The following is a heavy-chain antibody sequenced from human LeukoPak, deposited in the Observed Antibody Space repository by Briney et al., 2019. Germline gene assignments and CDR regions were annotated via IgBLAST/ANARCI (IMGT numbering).Heavy chain of an antibody. CDR1: GFTFDDYA. V-gene: IGHV3-9*01. J-gene: IGHJ4*02. CDR2: ISWNSGSI. D-gene: IGHD4-17*01. CDR3: AKALDWATVTTLWESYFDY. Sequence: GRSLLLSCAASGFTFDDYAMHWVRPAPGKGLAWVSGISWNSGSIGYAASVKGRFTISRDNAKNSLYLQMNSLRAEDTALYYCAKALDWATVTTLWESYFDYWGQGTLVTVSS.